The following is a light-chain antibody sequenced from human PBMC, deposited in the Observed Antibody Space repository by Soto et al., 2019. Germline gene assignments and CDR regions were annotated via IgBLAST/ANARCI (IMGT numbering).Light chain of an antibody. CDR3: ISYTSSSTWV. Sequence: QSALTQPASVSGSPGQSITISCTGSSSDVGVYDYVSWYQHHPGQDPKLIIYEVTNRPSGVSNRFSGSKSGNTASLTISGLQAEDEAHYYCISYTSSSTWVFGGGTKVTVL. V-gene: IGLV2-14*01. CDR2: EVT. J-gene: IGLJ3*02. CDR1: SSDVGVYDY.